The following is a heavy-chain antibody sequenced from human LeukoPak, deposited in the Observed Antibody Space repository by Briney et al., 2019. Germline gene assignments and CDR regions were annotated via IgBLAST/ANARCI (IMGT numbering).Heavy chain of an antibody. CDR3: ARGLKPIPQTWYFDY. CDR1: GGSISYDY. V-gene: IGHV4-59*01. CDR2: VYYSDTT. Sequence: SETLSLTCSVSGGSISYDYWSWIRQPPGKGLEWIGYVYYSDTTTYNPSLNSRVTISLDTSKNQFSLSLTSVTAADTAVYYCARGLKPIPQTWYFDYWGQGILVTVSS. D-gene: IGHD1-14*01. J-gene: IGHJ4*02.